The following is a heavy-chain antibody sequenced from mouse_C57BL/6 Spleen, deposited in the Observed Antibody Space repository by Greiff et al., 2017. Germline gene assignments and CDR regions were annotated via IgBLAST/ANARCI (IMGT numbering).Heavy chain of an antibody. CDR1: GFTFSSYG. J-gene: IGHJ2*01. CDR2: ISSGGSYT. D-gene: IGHD1-1*01. V-gene: IGHV5-6*01. CDR3: ARHNDYYGSSYDY. Sequence: EVQGVESGGDLVKPGGSLKLSCAASGFTFSSYGLSWVRQTPDKRLEWVATISSGGSYTYYPDSVKGRFTISRDNAKNTLYLQMSSLKSEDTAMYYCARHNDYYGSSYDYWGQGTTLTVSS.